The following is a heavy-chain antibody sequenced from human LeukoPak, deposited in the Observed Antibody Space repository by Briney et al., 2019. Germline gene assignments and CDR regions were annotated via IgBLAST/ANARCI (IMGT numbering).Heavy chain of an antibody. CDR2: INPNSGGT. D-gene: IGHD3-10*01. CDR1: GYAFTVFY. V-gene: IGHV1-2*02. J-gene: IGHJ4*02. CDR3: ARDGHYGSGHVDY. Sequence: ASVKVSCKASGYAFTVFYMQWVRQAPGQGLEWVGWINPNSGGTYSAQKFQGRVTMTRDTSTSTAYMELRSLRSDDTAVYYCARDGHYGSGHVDYWGQGTLVTVSS.